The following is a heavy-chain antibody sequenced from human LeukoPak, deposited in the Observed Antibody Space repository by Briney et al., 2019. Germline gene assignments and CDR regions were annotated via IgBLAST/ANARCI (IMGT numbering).Heavy chain of an antibody. J-gene: IGHJ4*02. V-gene: IGHV1-8*01. Sequence: ASVKVSCKASGYTFTSYDINWVRQATGQGLEWMGWMNPNSGNTGYAQKFQGRVTMTRNTSISTAYMELSSLRSDDTAFYYCARAPMGAAALYWGQGTLVTVSS. CDR3: ARAPMGAAALY. D-gene: IGHD6-13*01. CDR2: MNPNSGNT. CDR1: GYTFTSYD.